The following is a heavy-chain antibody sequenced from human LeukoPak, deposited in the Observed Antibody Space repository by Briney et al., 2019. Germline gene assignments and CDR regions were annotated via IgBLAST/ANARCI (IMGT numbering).Heavy chain of an antibody. V-gene: IGHV3-7*03. J-gene: IGHJ4*02. CDR1: GFTFSSSW. CDR3: AKDRPTGSGYYYYFDY. D-gene: IGHD3-22*01. CDR2: IKQDGSEQ. Sequence: GGSLRLSWVASGFTFSSSWMSWVRQAPGKGLEWVAYIKQDGSEQHYVDSVKGRFTISRDNAKNSLYLQMNSLRAEDTAVYYCAKDRPTGSGYYYYFDYWGQGTLVTVSS.